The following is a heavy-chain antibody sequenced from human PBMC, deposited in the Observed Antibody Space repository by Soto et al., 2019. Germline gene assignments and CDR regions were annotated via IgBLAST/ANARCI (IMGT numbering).Heavy chain of an antibody. CDR3: ARGQRYFDSLLWAFNY. D-gene: IGHD3-9*01. J-gene: IGHJ4*02. CDR2: INHSGST. Sequence: SETLSLTCAVYGGSFSGYYWSWIRQPPGKGLEWIGEINHSGSTNYNPSLKSRVTISVDTSKNQFSLKLSSVTAADTAVYYCARGQRYFDSLLWAFNYWGQAILGTFSS. CDR1: GGSFSGYY. V-gene: IGHV4-34*01.